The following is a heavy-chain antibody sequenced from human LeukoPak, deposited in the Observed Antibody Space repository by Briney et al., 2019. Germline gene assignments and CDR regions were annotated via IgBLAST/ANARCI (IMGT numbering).Heavy chain of an antibody. D-gene: IGHD2-2*01. Sequence: PGGSLRLSCAASGFTFSSYAMSWVRQAPGKGLEWVSAISGSGGSTYYADSVEGRFTISRDNSKNTLYLQMNSLRAEDTAVYYCAKDHYPYCSSTSCYAEFDYWGQGTLVTVSS. CDR3: AKDHYPYCSSTSCYAEFDY. V-gene: IGHV3-23*01. CDR2: ISGSGGST. J-gene: IGHJ4*02. CDR1: GFTFSSYA.